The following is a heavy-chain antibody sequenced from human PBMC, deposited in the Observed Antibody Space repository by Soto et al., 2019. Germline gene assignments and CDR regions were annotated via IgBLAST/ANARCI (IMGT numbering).Heavy chain of an antibody. J-gene: IGHJ4*02. CDR3: ARGPSGDKVDY. V-gene: IGHV4-30-4*01. CDR2: IYNSGNT. Sequence: PSETRSLTCTVSGGSSSSGGYDWSWIRQPPGKDLEWIGHIYNSGNTYSNPSLKSRVTISVDTSKNQFSLKLSSVTAADTAVYYCARGPSGDKVDYWGQGTLVTVSS. D-gene: IGHD1-26*01. CDR1: GGSSSSGGYD.